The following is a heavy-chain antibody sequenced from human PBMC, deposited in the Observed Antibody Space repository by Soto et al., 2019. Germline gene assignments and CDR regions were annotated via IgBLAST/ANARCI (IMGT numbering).Heavy chain of an antibody. CDR3: ARDEGSYCGGDCQNNAFDI. V-gene: IGHV1-2*02. D-gene: IGHD2-21*02. CDR2: INPNSGGT. J-gene: IGHJ3*02. CDR1: GYTFTGYY. Sequence: ASVKVSCKASGYTFTGYYMHWVRQAPGQGLEWMGWINPNSGGTNYAQKFQGRGTMTRDTSISTAYMELSRLRSDDTAVYYCARDEGSYCGGDCQNNAFDIWGQGTMVTVSS.